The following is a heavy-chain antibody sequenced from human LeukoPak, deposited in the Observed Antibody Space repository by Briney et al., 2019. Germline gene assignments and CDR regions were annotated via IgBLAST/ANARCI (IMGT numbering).Heavy chain of an antibody. J-gene: IGHJ3*02. CDR1: GFTFSSYG. CDR3: AKDIWETYDSSGYYHDAFDI. V-gene: IGHV3-30*02. Sequence: GGSLRLSCAASGFTFSSYGMHWVRQAPGKGLEWVAFIRYDGSNKYYADSVKGRFTISRDNSKNTLYLQMNSLRAEDTAVYYCAKDIWETYDSSGYYHDAFDIWGQGTMVTVSS. D-gene: IGHD3-22*01. CDR2: IRYDGSNK.